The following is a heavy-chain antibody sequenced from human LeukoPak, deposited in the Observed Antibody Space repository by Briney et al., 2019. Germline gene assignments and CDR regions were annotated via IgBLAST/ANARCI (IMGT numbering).Heavy chain of an antibody. D-gene: IGHD5-12*01. CDR1: GFNFSAYY. CDR3: AKGGSGYYYSHFDY. CDR2: ISGKGTTK. Sequence: PGGSLRLSCATSGFNFSAYYMNWIRQAPGKGLEWVSSISGKGTTKSYADSVKGRFTISRDNSKNTLYLQMNSLRAEDTAVYYCAKGGSGYYYSHFDYWGQGTLVTVSS. V-gene: IGHV3-11*01. J-gene: IGHJ4*02.